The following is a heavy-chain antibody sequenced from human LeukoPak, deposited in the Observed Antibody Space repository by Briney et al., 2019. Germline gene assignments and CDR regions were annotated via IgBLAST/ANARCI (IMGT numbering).Heavy chain of an antibody. Sequence: GGSLRLSCAASGFTFIDYYMSWIRQAPGKGLEWVSSIRTSTSYTNYAHSVKGRFTISRDNAKNSLYLQMNSLRADDTALYFCARDLSGNWFDPWGQGTLVTVSS. CDR1: GFTFIDYY. D-gene: IGHD6-25*01. J-gene: IGHJ5*02. CDR3: ARDLSGNWFDP. CDR2: IRTSTSYT. V-gene: IGHV3-11*06.